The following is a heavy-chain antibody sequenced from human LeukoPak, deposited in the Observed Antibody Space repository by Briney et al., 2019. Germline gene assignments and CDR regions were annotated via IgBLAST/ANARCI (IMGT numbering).Heavy chain of an antibody. CDR1: GYTFTSYG. CDR3: AKSKGVRGVIDAFDI. V-gene: IGHV1-18*01. D-gene: IGHD3-10*01. J-gene: IGHJ3*02. CDR2: ISAYNGNT. Sequence: GASVKVSCKASGYTFTSYGISWVRQAPGQGLEWMGWISAYNGNTNYAQKLQGRVTMTTDTSTSTAYMELRSLRSDDTAVYYCAKSKGVRGVIDAFDIWGQGTMVTVSS.